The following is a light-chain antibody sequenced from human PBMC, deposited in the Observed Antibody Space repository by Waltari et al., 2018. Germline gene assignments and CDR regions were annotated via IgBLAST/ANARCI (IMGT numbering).Light chain of an antibody. J-gene: IGLJ3*02. CDR3: NSRTRSAFEWV. Sequence: SSDLTQGPAVSVALGQTVRLTCQGDDVSRHDASWYQQRPGQAPILVMYDRGKRPSGISDRFSGSISGDTAYLTITGVRAEDEADYYCNSRTRSAFEWVFGGGTKLTVL. CDR2: DRG. V-gene: IGLV3-19*01. CDR1: DVSRHD.